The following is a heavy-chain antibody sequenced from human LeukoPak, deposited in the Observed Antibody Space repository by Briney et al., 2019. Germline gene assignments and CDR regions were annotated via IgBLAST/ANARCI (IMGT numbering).Heavy chain of an antibody. Sequence: GGSLRLSCAASGFTFSSYAMHWVRQAPGKGLEWVAVISYDGSNKYYADSVKGRFTISRDNSKNTLYLQMNSLRAEDTAVYYCARSKGRQWLAILNYYMDVWGKGTTVTVSS. CDR3: ARSKGRQWLAILNYYMDV. V-gene: IGHV3-30-3*02. CDR2: ISYDGSNK. CDR1: GFTFSSYA. J-gene: IGHJ6*03. D-gene: IGHD6-19*01.